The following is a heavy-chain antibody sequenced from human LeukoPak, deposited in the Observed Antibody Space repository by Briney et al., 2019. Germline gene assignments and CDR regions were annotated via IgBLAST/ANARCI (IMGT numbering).Heavy chain of an antibody. CDR1: GFTFSNHG. D-gene: IGHD3-10*02. CDR2: ISSSGSTI. Sequence: GGSLRLFCAASGFTFSNHGMNWVRQAPGKGLEWVSYISSSGSTIYYADSVKGRFTISRDNAKNSLYLQMNSLRAEDTAVYYCAELGITMIGGVWGKGTTVTISS. V-gene: IGHV3-48*04. J-gene: IGHJ6*04. CDR3: AELGITMIGGV.